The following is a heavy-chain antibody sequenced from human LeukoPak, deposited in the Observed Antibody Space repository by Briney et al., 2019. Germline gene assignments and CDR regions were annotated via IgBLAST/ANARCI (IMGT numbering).Heavy chain of an antibody. D-gene: IGHD3-22*01. Sequence: ASVKVSCKASGGTFSSYAISWVRQAPGQGLEWMGGIIPLFGTANYAQKFQGRLTITTDESTSTAYMELSSLRSEDTAVYYCSRGFHYDSSGYYYFYWGQGTLVTVSS. J-gene: IGHJ4*02. V-gene: IGHV1-69*05. CDR2: IIPLFGTA. CDR1: GGTFSSYA. CDR3: SRGFHYDSSGYYYFY.